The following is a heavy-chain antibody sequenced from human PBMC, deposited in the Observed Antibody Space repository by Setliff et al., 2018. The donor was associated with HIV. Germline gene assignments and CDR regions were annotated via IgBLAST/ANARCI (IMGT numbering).Heavy chain of an antibody. CDR2: IYYSGST. CDR1: GYSISSGYY. CDR3: ATYADRESNRFDP. V-gene: IGHV4-38-2*01. J-gene: IGHJ5*02. Sequence: KPSETLSLTCAVSGYSISSGYYWGWIRQPPGKGLEWIGSIYYSGSTYYNPSLKSRVTISVDTSKNQFSLKLSSVTAADTAVYYCATYADRESNRFDPWGQGILVTVSS. D-gene: IGHD3-10*01.